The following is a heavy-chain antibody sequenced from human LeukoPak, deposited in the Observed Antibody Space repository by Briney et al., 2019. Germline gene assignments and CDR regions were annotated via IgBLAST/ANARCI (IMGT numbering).Heavy chain of an antibody. J-gene: IGHJ6*02. CDR3: AREVENYDSYYYYGMDV. CDR1: GGSFSGYY. Sequence: SETLSLTCAVYGGSFSGYYWSWIRQPPGKGLEWIGEINHSGSTNYNPSLKSRVTISVDTSKNQFSLKLSSVTAADTAVYYCAREVENYDSYYYYGMDVWGQGTTVTVSS. CDR2: INHSGST. D-gene: IGHD3-22*01. V-gene: IGHV4-34*01.